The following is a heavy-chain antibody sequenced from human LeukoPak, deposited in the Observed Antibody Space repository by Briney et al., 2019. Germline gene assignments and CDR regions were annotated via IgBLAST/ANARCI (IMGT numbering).Heavy chain of an antibody. J-gene: IGHJ4*02. CDR2: ISYDGGKT. V-gene: IGHV3-30-3*01. CDR1: GFIFSGYA. CDR3: ARGFNDFWSGSQLEY. D-gene: IGHD3-3*01. Sequence: GGSLRLSCAASGFIFSGYAMHWVRQAPGKGLEWVAVISYDGGKTYYADSVKGRFTISRDNSKSTLYLQMNSLGSEDTAVYYCARGFNDFWSGSQLEYWGQGTLVTVSS.